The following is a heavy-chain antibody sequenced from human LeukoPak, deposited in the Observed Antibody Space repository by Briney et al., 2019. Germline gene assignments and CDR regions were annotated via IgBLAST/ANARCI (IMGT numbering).Heavy chain of an antibody. CDR1: GYTFTSYY. J-gene: IGHJ4*02. Sequence: ASVKVSCKASGYTFTSYYMHWVRQAPGQGLEWMGWINPNSGGTNYAQKFQGRVTMTRDTSISTAYMELSRLRSDDTAVYYCARVGYYDSSGYYYPYWGQGTLVTVSS. V-gene: IGHV1-2*02. CDR2: INPNSGGT. D-gene: IGHD3-22*01. CDR3: ARVGYYDSSGYYYPY.